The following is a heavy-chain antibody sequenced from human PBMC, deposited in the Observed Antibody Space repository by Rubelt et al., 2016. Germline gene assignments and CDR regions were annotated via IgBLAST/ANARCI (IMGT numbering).Heavy chain of an antibody. D-gene: IGHD6-13*01. J-gene: IGHJ6*02. CDR1: GFTFSTYS. Sequence: EVQLVESGGGLVQPGGSLRLSCAASGFTFSTYSMNWVHQAPGKGLEWVSYISSSSGTIYYADSVTGRFTTSRDNAKNSLYLQMNSLRAEDTAGYDCARDCEPSSSWTYYYYGMDVWGQGTLVTVSS. CDR3: ARDCEPSSSWTYYYYGMDV. V-gene: IGHV3-48*04. CDR2: ISSSSGTI.